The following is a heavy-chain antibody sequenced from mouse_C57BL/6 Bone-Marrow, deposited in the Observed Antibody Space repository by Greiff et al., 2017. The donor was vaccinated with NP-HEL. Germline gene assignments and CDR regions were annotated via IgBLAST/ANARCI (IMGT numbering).Heavy chain of an antibody. CDR2: ISNGGGST. CDR1: GFTFSDYY. V-gene: IGHV5-12*01. CDR3: AIPYYGSSCGY. D-gene: IGHD1-1*01. J-gene: IGHJ2*01. Sequence: EVQGVESGGGLVQPGGSLKLSCAASGFTFSDYYMYWVRQTPEKRLEWVAYISNGGGSTYYPDTVKGRFTISRDNAKNTLYLQMSRLKSEDTAMYYCAIPYYGSSCGYWGQGTTLTVSS.